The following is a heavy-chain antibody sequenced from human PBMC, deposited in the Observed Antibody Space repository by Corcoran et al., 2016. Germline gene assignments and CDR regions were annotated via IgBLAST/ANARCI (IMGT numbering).Heavy chain of an antibody. V-gene: IGHV3-13*01. CDR3: ARVWSGDSCYPARKAMDV. Sequence: EAQLVESGGGSVQPGGSLRLSCAAYGFTLSTYDMHWVRQTTGEGLEWVSAIGHAGDTYYAGSVKGRFTISRENAENCMYLQMNSLRAEETAVYYCARVWSGDSCYPARKAMDVWGQGATVTVSS. CDR1: GFTLSTYD. J-gene: IGHJ6*02. CDR2: IGHAGDT. D-gene: IGHD2-15*01.